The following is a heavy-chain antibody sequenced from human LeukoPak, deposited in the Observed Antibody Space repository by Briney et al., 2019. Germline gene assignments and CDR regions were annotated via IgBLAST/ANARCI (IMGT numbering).Heavy chain of an antibody. Sequence: GGSLRLSCTASGFTFSAYAMMWVRQAPGKGPEWVSAIRGGGGSAFYADSVKGRSTISRDNAKSSLYLQMNSLRAEDTAIYYCATDRKVGTWDPRFNYWGQGTLVTVS. CDR1: GFTFSAYA. V-gene: IGHV3-23*01. D-gene: IGHD4-23*01. CDR3: ATDRKVGTWDPRFNY. J-gene: IGHJ4*02. CDR2: IRGGGGSA.